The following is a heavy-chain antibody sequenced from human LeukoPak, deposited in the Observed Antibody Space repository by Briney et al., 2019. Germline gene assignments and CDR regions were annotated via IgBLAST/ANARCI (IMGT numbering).Heavy chain of an antibody. J-gene: IGHJ3*02. D-gene: IGHD5-24*01. CDR3: ARPGRWLQWGAFDI. V-gene: IGHV3-21*01. CDR1: GFTFSSYS. CDR2: ISSSSSYI. Sequence: GGSLRLSCAASGFTFSSYSMNWVRQAPGKGLEWVSSISSSSSYIYYADSVKGRFTISRDNAKNSLYLQMNSLRAEDTAVYYCARPGRWLQWGAFDIWGQGTMVTVSS.